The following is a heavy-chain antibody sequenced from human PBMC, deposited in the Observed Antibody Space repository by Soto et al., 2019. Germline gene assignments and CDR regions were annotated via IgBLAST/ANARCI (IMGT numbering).Heavy chain of an antibody. J-gene: IGHJ4*02. V-gene: IGHV4-31*03. CDR1: RGSITTGGYY. CDR2: RYYSEST. Sequence: SETLSLTCTVSRGSITTGGYYWICIRQLPGKGLEWIGHRYYSESTEYNPSLKSRVSISLDTSKNQFSLKLSFVTAADTAMYYGARTKCSGGSCYSWSLDYWGQGPPVTVAS. CDR3: ARTKCSGGSCYSWSLDY. D-gene: IGHD2-15*01.